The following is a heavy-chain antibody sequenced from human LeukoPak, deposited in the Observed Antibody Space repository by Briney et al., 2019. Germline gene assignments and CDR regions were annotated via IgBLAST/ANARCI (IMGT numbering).Heavy chain of an antibody. Sequence: PGGSLRLSCAASGFPFSRSWMHWVRQAPGKGLVWVSRINEDGTTTTYLDSVKGRFTISRDNAKNTLYLQMNSLRVDDTAVYYCVRALTGTDDFWGQGTLVTVSS. D-gene: IGHD1-7*01. J-gene: IGHJ4*02. V-gene: IGHV3-74*03. CDR2: INEDGTTT. CDR3: VRALTGTDDF. CDR1: GFPFSRSW.